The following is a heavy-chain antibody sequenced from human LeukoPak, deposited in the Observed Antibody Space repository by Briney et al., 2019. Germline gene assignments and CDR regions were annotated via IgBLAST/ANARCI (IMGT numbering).Heavy chain of an antibody. D-gene: IGHD3-16*01. CDR2: INPDSGGT. J-gene: IGHJ5*02. V-gene: IGHV1-2*02. Sequence: GASVTVSCKTSGYSFSDYYMHWVRQAPGQGLEWMGWINPDSGGTSSAQKFQGRVTMTRDTSITTVYMEVRWLTSDDTALYYCARADCHDGGPYLIGPWGQGTLVTVSS. CDR3: ARADCHDGGPYLIGP. CDR1: GYSFSDYY.